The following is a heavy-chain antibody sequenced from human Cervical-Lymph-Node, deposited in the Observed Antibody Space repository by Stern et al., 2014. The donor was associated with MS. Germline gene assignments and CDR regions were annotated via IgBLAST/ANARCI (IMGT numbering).Heavy chain of an antibody. V-gene: IGHV1-46*01. CDR3: AREVAGHRLGMMDV. CDR2: INPSGGST. D-gene: IGHD6-19*01. Sequence: QVQLVESGAEVKKPGASVKVSCKASGNTFTSYQMHWVRQIPGQGLEWMGIINPSGGSTSSAQKFQGRVTMTRDTSTSTVYMELSSLRSEDTAVYYCAREVAGHRLGMMDVWGQGTTVTVSS. J-gene: IGHJ6*02. CDR1: GNTFTSYQ.